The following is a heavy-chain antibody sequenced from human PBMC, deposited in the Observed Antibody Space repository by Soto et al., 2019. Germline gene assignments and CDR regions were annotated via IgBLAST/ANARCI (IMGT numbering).Heavy chain of an antibody. CDR2: IVVGSGNT. CDR1: GFTFTSSA. V-gene: IGHV1-58*01. Sequence: GASVKVSCKASGFTFTSSAVQWVQQARGQRLEWIGWIVVGSGNTNYAQKFQERVTITRDMSTSTAYMELSSLRSEDTAVYYCAADSGGYYYDSSGFNYWGQGTLVTVSS. J-gene: IGHJ4*02. D-gene: IGHD3-22*01. CDR3: AADSGGYYYDSSGFNY.